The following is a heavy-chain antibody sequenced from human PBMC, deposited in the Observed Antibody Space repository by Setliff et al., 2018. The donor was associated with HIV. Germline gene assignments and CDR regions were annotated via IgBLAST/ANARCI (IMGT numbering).Heavy chain of an antibody. V-gene: IGHV4-34*01. Sequence: SETLSLTCAVYGGSFSGYYWSWIRQPPGKGLEWIGEINHSGSTNYNPSLRSRVTISVDTSKNQFSLKLSSVTAADTAVYYCARGPLDYYDSSGYLDAFDIWGQGTLVTVSS. J-gene: IGHJ3*02. CDR3: ARGPLDYYDSSGYLDAFDI. CDR2: INHSGST. D-gene: IGHD3-22*01. CDR1: GGSFSGYY.